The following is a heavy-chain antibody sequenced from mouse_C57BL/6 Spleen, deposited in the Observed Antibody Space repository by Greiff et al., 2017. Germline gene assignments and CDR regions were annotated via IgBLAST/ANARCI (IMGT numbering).Heavy chain of an antibody. CDR3: ERAGFWYFDV. CDR1: GYTFTSYW. J-gene: IGHJ1*03. V-gene: IGHV1-53*01. CDR2: INPSNGGT. Sequence: QVQLQQSGTELVKPGASVKLSCTASGYTFTSYWMHWVKQRPGQGLEWMGNINPSNGGTNYNEMIKSKATLTVSKATSTGYVHLSSLRSEDAAVYYCERAGFWYFDVWGKGTTLTVSS.